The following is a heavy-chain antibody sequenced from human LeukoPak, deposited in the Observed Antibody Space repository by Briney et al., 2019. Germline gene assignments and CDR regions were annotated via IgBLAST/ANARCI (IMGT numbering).Heavy chain of an antibody. CDR3: ARGPALHSKWVGGRWFDP. Sequence: ASVKVSCKASGYTFTSYDIHWERQAAGHGLEWMGWMNPNSGHAGHAQKFEARVTMTRDTSMSTAYMELSGLTSEDTAIYYCARGPALHSKWVGGRWFDPWGQGTLVTVAS. CDR2: MNPNSGHA. D-gene: IGHD6-19*01. J-gene: IGHJ5*02. CDR1: GYTFTSYD. V-gene: IGHV1-8*01.